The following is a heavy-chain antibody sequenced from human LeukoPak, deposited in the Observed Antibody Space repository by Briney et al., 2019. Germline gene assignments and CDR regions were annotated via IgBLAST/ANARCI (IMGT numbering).Heavy chain of an antibody. V-gene: IGHV1-69*05. CDR3: ARDSGSSWYRNGGYYFDY. D-gene: IGHD6-13*01. J-gene: IGHJ4*02. CDR2: IIPIFGTA. CDR1: GGTFSSYA. Sequence: ASVKVSCKASGGTFSSYAISCGRDTPGQGREWMGRIIPIFGTANYAQKFQGRVTITTDESTSTAYMELSSLRSEDTAVYYCARDSGSSWYRNGGYYFDYWGQGTLVTVSS.